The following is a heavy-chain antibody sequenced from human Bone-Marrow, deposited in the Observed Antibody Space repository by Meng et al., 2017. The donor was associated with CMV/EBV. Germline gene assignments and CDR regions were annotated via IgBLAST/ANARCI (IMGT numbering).Heavy chain of an antibody. CDR3: GRNRVDF. Sequence: GESLKISCAASGFTFSSYWMSWVRQAPGKGLEWVANIKDDGSEKFYVDSVKGRFTISRDNAKNSLFLQMNSLRVDDTAVYYCGRNRVDFWGPRILVTVYS. D-gene: IGHD1-14*01. CDR1: GFTFSSYW. J-gene: IGHJ4*02. CDR2: IKDDGSEK. V-gene: IGHV3-7*01.